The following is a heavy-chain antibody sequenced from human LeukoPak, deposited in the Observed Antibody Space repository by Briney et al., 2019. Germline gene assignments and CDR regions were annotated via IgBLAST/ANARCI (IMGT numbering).Heavy chain of an antibody. CDR2: IRQDGDTK. Sequence: PGGSLRLSCAASGFPFNAYWMTWVRQAPGKGLEWVANIRQDGDTKYYVDSVKGRFTISRDNSKNTLYLQMNSLRAEDTAVYYCARDLGGYYDSSVQGAFDIWGQGTMVTVSS. CDR3: ARDLGGYYDSSVQGAFDI. CDR1: GFPFNAYW. D-gene: IGHD3-22*01. J-gene: IGHJ3*02. V-gene: IGHV3-7*01.